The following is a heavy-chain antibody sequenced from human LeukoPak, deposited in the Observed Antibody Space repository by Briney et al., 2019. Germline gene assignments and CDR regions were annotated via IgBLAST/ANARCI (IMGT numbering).Heavy chain of an antibody. D-gene: IGHD6-13*01. CDR1: GFTFSSYA. J-gene: IGHJ4*02. Sequence: GGSLRLSCAASGFTFSSYAMHWVRQAPGKGLEWVAVISYDGSNKYYADSVKGRFTISRDNSKNTLYLQMNSLRAEDTAVYYCARALTVGIAAAGGVFDYWGQGTLVTVSS. CDR2: ISYDGSNK. V-gene: IGHV3-30-3*01. CDR3: ARALTVGIAAAGGVFDY.